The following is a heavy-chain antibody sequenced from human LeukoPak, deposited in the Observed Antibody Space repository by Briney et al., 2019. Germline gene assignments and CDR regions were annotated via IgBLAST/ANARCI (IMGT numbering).Heavy chain of an antibody. CDR1: GYXFMNYG. D-gene: IGHD6-13*01. CDR2: ISPYNGNT. CDR3: AREASSSWPNWFDP. V-gene: IGHV1-18*01. Sequence: ASVKVSCKASGYXFMNYGISWVRQAPGQGLEWMGRISPYNGNTKYPQKLQGRVTMTTDTSTSTAYMELRSLRSDDTAVYYCAREASSSWPNWFDPWGQGTLVTVSS. J-gene: IGHJ5*02.